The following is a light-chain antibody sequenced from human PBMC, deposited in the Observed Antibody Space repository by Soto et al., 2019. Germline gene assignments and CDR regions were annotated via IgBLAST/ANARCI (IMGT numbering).Light chain of an antibody. J-gene: IGLJ1*01. V-gene: IGLV1-40*01. CDR2: GNS. CDR1: SSNIGAGYD. CDR3: QSYDSSLSGYV. Sequence: VLTHPPSVSGAPGQRVTISCTGSSSNIGAGYDVHWYQQLPGTAPKLLIYGNSNRPSGVPDRFSGSKSGTSASLAITGLQAEDEADYYCQSYDSSLSGYVFGTGTKVTVL.